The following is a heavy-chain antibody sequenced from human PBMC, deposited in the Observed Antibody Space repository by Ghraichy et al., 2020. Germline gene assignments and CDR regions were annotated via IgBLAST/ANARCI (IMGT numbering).Heavy chain of an antibody. CDR2: IISGSDIV. Sequence: GESLYISCAASGFTFSDFSMNWVRQAPGKGLEWVSYIISGSDIVHYADSVKGRFTISRDNAKNSLSLQMNSLRVEDTAVYFCAASSAGDSSEFWGQGTLVTVSS. V-gene: IGHV3-48*01. J-gene: IGHJ4*02. CDR1: GFTFSDFS. CDR3: AASSAGDSSEF. D-gene: IGHD3-22*01.